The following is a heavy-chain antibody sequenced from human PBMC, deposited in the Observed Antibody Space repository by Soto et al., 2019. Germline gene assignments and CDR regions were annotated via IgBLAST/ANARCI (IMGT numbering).Heavy chain of an antibody. D-gene: IGHD3-3*01. CDR3: ARVAMENYHDMWSGSTSSALDV. Sequence: XETLSLTCKVSGGSMRGYSWSWIRQTPGEGLEWIGYVSHSGRTDYSPSLKNRVTISLDMSKNHFALHVNSVDPADTAVYYCARVAMENYHDMWSGSTSSALDVWGQGTTVTVSS. CDR1: GGSMRGYS. V-gene: IGHV4-59*13. CDR2: VSHSGRT. J-gene: IGHJ6*02.